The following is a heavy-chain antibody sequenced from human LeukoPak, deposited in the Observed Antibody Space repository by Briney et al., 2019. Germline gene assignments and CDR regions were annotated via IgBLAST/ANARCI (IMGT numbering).Heavy chain of an antibody. D-gene: IGHD2-15*01. Sequence: DPSETLSLTCTVSGGSISSYYWSWIRQPPGKGLEWIGYIYYSGGTNYNPSLKSRVTISVDTSKNQFSLKLSSVTAADTAVYYCARGGLYCSGGKCYYYYYYMDVWGKGTTVTISS. J-gene: IGHJ6*03. V-gene: IGHV4-59*01. CDR1: GGSISSYY. CDR2: IYYSGGT. CDR3: ARGGLYCSGGKCYYYYYYMDV.